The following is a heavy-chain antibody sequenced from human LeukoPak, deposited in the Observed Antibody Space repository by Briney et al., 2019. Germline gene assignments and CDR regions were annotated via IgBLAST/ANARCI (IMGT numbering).Heavy chain of an antibody. Sequence: ASVKVCCKASGYTFTGYYMHWVRQAPGQGLEWMGWINPNNGGTKYAHKFQGGVTMSTDTSISTAYMELSRLRSDDTAFYYCARGGYSGYETIDYWGQGTLVTVSS. CDR1: GYTFTGYY. J-gene: IGHJ4*02. CDR3: ARGGYSGYETIDY. D-gene: IGHD5-12*01. V-gene: IGHV1-2*02. CDR2: INPNNGGT.